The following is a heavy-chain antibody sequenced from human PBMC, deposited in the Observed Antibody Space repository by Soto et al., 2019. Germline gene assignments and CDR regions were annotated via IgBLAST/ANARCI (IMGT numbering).Heavy chain of an antibody. D-gene: IGHD3-9*01. Sequence: QVQLVQSGAEVKRPGDSVKVSCQASGYTFGHFYITWVRQAPGQGLEWMGAISPHNRNTNYAEKFRGRVTMTKDTSTTTAYMELRSLRSDDTAVYYCARDEGGYDILTGYYKAHHFDQWGQGALVTVSS. V-gene: IGHV1-18*01. CDR2: ISPHNRNT. J-gene: IGHJ4*02. CDR3: ARDEGGYDILTGYYKAHHFDQ. CDR1: GYTFGHFY.